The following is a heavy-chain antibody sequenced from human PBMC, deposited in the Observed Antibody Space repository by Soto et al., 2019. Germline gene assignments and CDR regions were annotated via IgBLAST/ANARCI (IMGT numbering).Heavy chain of an antibody. CDR1: GYTFTSYG. D-gene: IGHD3-10*01. Sequence: QAQLVKSGPEVKNPGASVKVSCKASGYTFTSYGISWVRQAPGQGIEWMGWISGYTGNTNYAQKVQGRGTLTTDTSTSTAYMELPSLTPDDTAVYYCARDERGSGSYFGRLNWFDPWGQGTLVTFSS. V-gene: IGHV1-18*01. J-gene: IGHJ5*02. CDR2: ISGYTGNT. CDR3: ARDERGSGSYFGRLNWFDP.